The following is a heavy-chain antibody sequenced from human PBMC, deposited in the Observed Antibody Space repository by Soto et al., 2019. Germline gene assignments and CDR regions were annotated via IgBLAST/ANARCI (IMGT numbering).Heavy chain of an antibody. V-gene: IGHV4-34*01. D-gene: IGHD1-26*01. J-gene: IGHJ4*02. CDR1: GGSFSVYY. Sequence: SEALSVTCAVYGGSFSVYYWSWIRQPPGRGLEWIGEINHSGSTNYNPSLKSRVTISVDTSKNQFSLKLSSVTAADTAVYYCARGGFKVGATDPMRKLDYWGQGTMVTVSS. CDR3: ARGGFKVGATDPMRKLDY. CDR2: INHSGST.